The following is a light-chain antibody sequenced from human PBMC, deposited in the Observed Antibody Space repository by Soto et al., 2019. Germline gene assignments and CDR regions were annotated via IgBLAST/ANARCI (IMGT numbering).Light chain of an antibody. V-gene: IGLV2-14*01. J-gene: IGLJ1*01. CDR2: EVS. CDR3: SSYTNINTRACV. Sequence: QSALTQPAPVSGSPGQSITISCTGTSSDVGGYNYVSWYQQHPGKAPKLMIYEVSDRPSGVSNRFSGSKSGNTASLTISGLQAEDEAEYYCSSYTNINTRACVFGTGTKLTVL. CDR1: SSDVGGYNY.